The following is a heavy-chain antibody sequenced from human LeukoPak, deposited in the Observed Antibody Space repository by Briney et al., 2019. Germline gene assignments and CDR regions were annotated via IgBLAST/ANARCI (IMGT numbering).Heavy chain of an antibody. V-gene: IGHV1-18*01. D-gene: IGHD3-22*01. J-gene: IGHJ4*02. CDR2: ISAYNGNT. Sequence: ASVTVSCKASGGTFSSYAISWVRQAPGQGLEWMGWISAYNGNTNYAQKLQGRVTMTTDTSTNTAYMELRSLRSDDTAVYYCARGLYYYASNWGQGTLVTASS. CDR3: ARGLYYYASN. CDR1: GGTFSSYA.